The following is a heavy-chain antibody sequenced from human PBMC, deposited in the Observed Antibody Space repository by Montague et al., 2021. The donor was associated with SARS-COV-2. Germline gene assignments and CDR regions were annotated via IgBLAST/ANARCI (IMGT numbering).Heavy chain of an antibody. CDR3: ARVVRYYDFWSGYTEYYYYGMDV. CDR1: GGSISSYF. V-gene: IGHV4-59*01. D-gene: IGHD3-3*01. CDR2: IYYSGTT. Sequence: SETLSLTCTVSGGSISSYFCSWIRQPPGKGLEWIGSIYYSGTTNXSPSLKSRVTISVDTSKNQFSLKLSSVTAADTAVYYCARVVRYYDFWSGYTEYYYYGMDVWGQGTTVTVSS. J-gene: IGHJ6*02.